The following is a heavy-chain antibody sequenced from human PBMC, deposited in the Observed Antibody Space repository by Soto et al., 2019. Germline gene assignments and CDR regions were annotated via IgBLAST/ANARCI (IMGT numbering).Heavy chain of an antibody. CDR3: ARGYCSGGSCYWGLEQLYYFDY. D-gene: IGHD2-15*01. CDR2: ISGSGGST. J-gene: IGHJ4*02. CDR1: GFTFSSYA. V-gene: IGHV3-23*01. Sequence: EVQLLESGGGLVQPGGSLRLSCAASGFTFSSYAMSWVRQAPGKGLEWVSAISGSGGSTYYADSVKGRFTISRDNSKNTLYLQMNSLRAEDTAVYYCARGYCSGGSCYWGLEQLYYFDYWGQGTLVTVSS.